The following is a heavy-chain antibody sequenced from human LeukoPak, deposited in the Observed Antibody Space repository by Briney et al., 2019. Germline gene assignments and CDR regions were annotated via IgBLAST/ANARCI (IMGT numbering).Heavy chain of an antibody. J-gene: IGHJ6*02. CDR2: NSWNSERI. Sequence: GGSLRLSCASPGFTFGDFVVHWVRQAPGKGLERVSGNSWNSERIGYVDSVKGRFTDSRDNAQNPQYLQMDSLRPEDTALYYYTKDKTGRNFYFDAMDVWGQGTTVTVSS. CDR3: TKDKTGRNFYFDAMDV. CDR1: GFTFGDFV. V-gene: IGHV3-9*01.